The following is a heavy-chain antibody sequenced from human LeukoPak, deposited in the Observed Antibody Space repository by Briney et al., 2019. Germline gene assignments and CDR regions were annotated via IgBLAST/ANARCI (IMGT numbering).Heavy chain of an antibody. D-gene: IGHD6-13*01. CDR2: ISGTSTYI. J-gene: IGHJ4*02. CDR1: GFAFSSQS. Sequence: GGSLRLSCAASGFAFSSQSMNWVRQAPGKGLEWVSSISGTSTYIYFANSLKGRFSISRDNAKNSLYLQMNSLRAEDTAVYFCARATLSEIIAAEAFFDSWGQGTLVIVSS. CDR3: ARATLSEIIAAEAFFDS. V-gene: IGHV3-21*06.